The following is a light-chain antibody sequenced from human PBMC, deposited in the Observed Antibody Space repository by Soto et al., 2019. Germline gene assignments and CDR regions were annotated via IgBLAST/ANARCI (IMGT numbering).Light chain of an antibody. J-gene: IGKJ1*01. CDR2: QIS. CDR3: MQASQFRT. CDR1: ESLVHSDGKTY. Sequence: IVLTRTPLSSAVTLGQPASFSCESSESLVHSDGKTYLGWLHLRPGQPPRLLIYQISKRPPGVPDRFRGSGAGTNFTLKISRVEPEDVGIFYCMQASQFRTFGQGTKVEIK. V-gene: IGKV2-24*01.